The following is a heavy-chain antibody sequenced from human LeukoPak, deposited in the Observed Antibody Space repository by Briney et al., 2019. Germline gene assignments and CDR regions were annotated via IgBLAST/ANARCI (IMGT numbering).Heavy chain of an antibody. D-gene: IGHD7-27*01. Sequence: GALRLSCAASGFSFNSDWMDWVRQAPGKGLEWVANIKHDESEKNYLDSVKGRFTISRDNARNSLYLQMNSLRAEDTAVYYCAREAGTGERWYFDLWGRGTLVTVSS. CDR2: IKHDESEK. CDR1: GFSFNSDW. V-gene: IGHV3-7*01. CDR3: AREAGTGERWYFDL. J-gene: IGHJ2*01.